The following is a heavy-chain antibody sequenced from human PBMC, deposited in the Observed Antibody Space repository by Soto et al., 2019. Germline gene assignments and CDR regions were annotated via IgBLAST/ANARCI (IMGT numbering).Heavy chain of an antibody. J-gene: IGHJ4*02. CDR2: ISGSGGST. Sequence: GESLKISCAASGFTFSSYAMSWVRQAPGKGLEWVSAISGSGGSTYYADSVKGRFTISRDNSKNTLYLQMNSLRAEDTAVYYCAKKRSYDSSGYYYDYWGQGTLVTVSS. V-gene: IGHV3-23*01. D-gene: IGHD3-22*01. CDR1: GFTFSSYA. CDR3: AKKRSYDSSGYYYDY.